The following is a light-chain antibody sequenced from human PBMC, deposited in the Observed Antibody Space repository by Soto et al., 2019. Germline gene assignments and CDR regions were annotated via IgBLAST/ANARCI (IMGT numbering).Light chain of an antibody. J-gene: IGKJ2*01. CDR3: MQALQTPYT. CDR2: LGS. CDR1: QSLLHSNGYTY. V-gene: IGKV2-28*01. Sequence: DIVMTQSPLSLPVTPGEPASISCRSSQSLLHSNGYTYLDWYLQKSGQSPQVLIYLGSNRASGVPDRFSGSGSGTDFTLKISRVEAEDVGVYYCMQALQTPYTFGQGTKLEIK.